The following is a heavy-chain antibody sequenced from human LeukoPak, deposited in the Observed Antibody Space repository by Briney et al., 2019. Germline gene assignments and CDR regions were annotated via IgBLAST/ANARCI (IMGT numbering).Heavy chain of an antibody. CDR3: ARGGAARLHFQN. D-gene: IGHD6-6*01. CDR2: IYYTGST. J-gene: IGHJ1*01. Sequence: SETLSLTCTVSGGSVTSGSYYWSWIRQPPGKGLEWLGYIYYTGSTNCNPSLKSRVTILMDASKNQFSLMLNSMTAADTAIYYCARGGAARLHFQNWGQGTLVTVSS. V-gene: IGHV4-61*01. CDR1: GGSVTSGSYY.